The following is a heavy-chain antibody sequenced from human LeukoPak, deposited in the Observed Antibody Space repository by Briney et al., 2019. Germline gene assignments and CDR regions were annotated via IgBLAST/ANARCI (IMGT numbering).Heavy chain of an antibody. CDR2: ISSSSSYI. D-gene: IGHD4-17*01. V-gene: IGHV3-21*01. Sequence: TSETLSLTCAVYGGSFSGYYWSWIRQAPGKGLEWVSSISSSSSYIYYADSVKGRFTISRDNAKNSLYLQMNSLRAEDTAVYYCARDFHPLDYGDCVGYWGQGTLVTVSS. CDR1: GGSFSGYY. J-gene: IGHJ4*02. CDR3: ARDFHPLDYGDCVGY.